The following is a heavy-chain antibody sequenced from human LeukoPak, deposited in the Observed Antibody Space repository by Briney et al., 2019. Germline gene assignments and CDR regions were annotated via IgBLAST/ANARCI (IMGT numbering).Heavy chain of an antibody. Sequence: ASEKVSCKASGYTFASYGISWVRQAPGQGLEWMGWISAYNGNTNYAQKLQGRVTMTTDTSTSTAYMELRSLRSDDTAVYYCARDPPRVTIFSPMDVWGQGTTVTVSS. CDR1: GYTFASYG. CDR2: ISAYNGNT. V-gene: IGHV1-18*01. CDR3: ARDPPRVTIFSPMDV. J-gene: IGHJ6*02. D-gene: IGHD3-9*01.